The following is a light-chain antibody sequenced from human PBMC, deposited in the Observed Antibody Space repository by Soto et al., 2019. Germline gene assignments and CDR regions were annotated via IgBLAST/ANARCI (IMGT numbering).Light chain of an antibody. V-gene: IGKV3-11*01. J-gene: IGKJ5*01. CDR1: QSVSSH. Sequence: EIVLTQSPATLSLSPGESATLSCRASQSVSSHLAWFQQRPGQAPRLLIYDASKRATGIQARFSGSGSGTEFTLTIRSLEPEDFAIYYCKQRSNSITFGQGTRLEIK. CDR3: KQRSNSIT. CDR2: DAS.